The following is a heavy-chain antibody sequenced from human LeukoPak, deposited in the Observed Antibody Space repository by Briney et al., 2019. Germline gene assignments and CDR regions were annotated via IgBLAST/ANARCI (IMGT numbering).Heavy chain of an antibody. CDR3: ARVTPGVGGNASGMDV. J-gene: IGHJ6*02. CDR1: GYTYTGYY. V-gene: IGHV1-2*02. CDR2: INPNSGGT. Sequence: VSVSCTPSGYTYTGYYMYWVRQAPGQGREWMGGINPNSGGTNYAQKFQGRVTMTSDTSISTAYMELSRLRADDTAGYYCARVTPGVGGNASGMDVWGQGTTDTVSS. D-gene: IGHD1-26*01.